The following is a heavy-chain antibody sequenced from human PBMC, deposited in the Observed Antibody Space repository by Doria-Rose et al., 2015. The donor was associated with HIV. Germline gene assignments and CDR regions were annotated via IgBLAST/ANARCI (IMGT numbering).Heavy chain of an antibody. CDR2: IYYSGIA. D-gene: IGHD6-25*01. J-gene: IGHJ5*02. CDR1: GGSVASGTPY. V-gene: IGHV4-39*01. CDR3: AKQAVNWFDP. Sequence: QVQLVQSGPGLVKPSETLSLTCTVSGGSVASGTPYWDWIRQTPGQGLEWIGTIYYSGIAYYNTSLRGRVTISLHTSKNQYSLKLISVTAADTGVYYCAKQAVNWFDPWGQGTLVTVSS.